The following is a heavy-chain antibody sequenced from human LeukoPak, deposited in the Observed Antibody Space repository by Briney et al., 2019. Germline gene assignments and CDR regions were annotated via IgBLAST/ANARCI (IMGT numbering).Heavy chain of an antibody. CDR2: IYTSGST. CDR1: GGSINSGSYY. Sequence: SQTLSLTCTVSGGSINSGSYYWSWIRQPAGKGLEWNGRIYTSGSTNYNPSLKSRVTISVDTSKNQFSLKLSSVTAADTAVYYCARVLSGSYYGVDYWGQGTLVTVSS. J-gene: IGHJ4*02. D-gene: IGHD1-26*01. CDR3: ARVLSGSYYGVDY. V-gene: IGHV4-61*02.